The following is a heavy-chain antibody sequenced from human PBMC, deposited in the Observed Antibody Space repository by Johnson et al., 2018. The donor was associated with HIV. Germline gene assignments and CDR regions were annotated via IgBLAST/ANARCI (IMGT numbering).Heavy chain of an antibody. J-gene: IGHJ3*02. CDR2: IYTGGTT. D-gene: IGHD6-13*01. V-gene: IGHV3-53*01. CDR1: GFAVSSRS. CDR3: ARDSSSSVGAFDI. Sequence: VQLVESGGRLIQPGESLRLSCAASGFAVSSRSMSWVRQAPGKGLEWVSFIYTGGTTYYTDSVQGRFTISRDNSKNTLYLQMNSLRAEDTAVYYCARDSSSSVGAFDIWGQGTMVTVSS.